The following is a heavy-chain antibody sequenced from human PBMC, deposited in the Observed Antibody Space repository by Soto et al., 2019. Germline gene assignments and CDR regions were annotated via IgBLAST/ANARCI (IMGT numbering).Heavy chain of an antibody. D-gene: IGHD3-3*01. J-gene: IGHJ6*02. CDR1: GYSFTSYW. CDR2: IYPGDSDT. CDR3: ARRRFLGTRPYGMDV. Sequence: PGESLKISCKGSGYSFTSYWIGWVRQMPGEGLEWMGIIYPGDSDTRYSPSFQGQVTISADKSISTAYLQWSSLKASDTAMYYCARRRFLGTRPYGMDVWGQGTTVTVSS. V-gene: IGHV5-51*01.